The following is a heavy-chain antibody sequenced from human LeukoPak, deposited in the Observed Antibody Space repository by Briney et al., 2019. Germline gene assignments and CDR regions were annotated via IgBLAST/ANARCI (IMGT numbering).Heavy chain of an antibody. CDR2: IRYDGSNK. CDR3: ARATEKAYYYDSSGYYQN. Sequence: GGSLRLSCAASGFTFSSYGMHWVRQAPGKGLEWAAFIRYDGSNKYYADSVKGRFTISRDNSKNTLYLQMNSLRAEDTAVYYCARATEKAYYYDSSGYYQNWGQGTLVTVSS. V-gene: IGHV3-30*02. D-gene: IGHD3-22*01. J-gene: IGHJ4*02. CDR1: GFTFSSYG.